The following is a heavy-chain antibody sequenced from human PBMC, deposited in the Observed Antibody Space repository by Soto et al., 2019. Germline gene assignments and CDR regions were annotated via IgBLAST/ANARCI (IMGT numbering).Heavy chain of an antibody. Sequence: LSLTCAASGFTFSSYAMSWVRQAPGKGLEWVSAISGSGGSTYYADSVKGRFTISRDNSKNTLYLQMNSLRAEDTAVYYCAKDTPPYSSGWQLDYWGQGTLVTVSS. V-gene: IGHV3-23*01. CDR1: GFTFSSYA. CDR3: AKDTPPYSSGWQLDY. J-gene: IGHJ4*02. CDR2: ISGSGGST. D-gene: IGHD6-19*01.